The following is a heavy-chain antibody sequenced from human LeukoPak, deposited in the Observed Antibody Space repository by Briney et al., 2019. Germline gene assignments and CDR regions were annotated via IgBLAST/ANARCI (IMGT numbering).Heavy chain of an antibody. Sequence: SETLSLTCTVSGGSVSSGTYYWSWIRQPPGKGLEWIGYIDYSGSTNYNPSLKSRVTISVDTSMNQFSLKLSSVTAADTAVYYCARANPYDILTGYYRVIDYWGQGTLVTVSS. CDR1: GGSVSSGTYY. J-gene: IGHJ4*02. D-gene: IGHD3-9*01. CDR3: ARANPYDILTGYYRVIDY. V-gene: IGHV4-61*01. CDR2: IDYSGST.